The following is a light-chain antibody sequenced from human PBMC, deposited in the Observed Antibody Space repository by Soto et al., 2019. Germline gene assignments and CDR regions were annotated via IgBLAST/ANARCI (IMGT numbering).Light chain of an antibody. J-gene: IGKJ4*01. CDR2: GAY. V-gene: IGKV3-20*01. CDR3: QQYGSSPLT. Sequence: EIVLTQCPGTLSLAPGERSTRSCMASQSVSSSYLAWYQQKPGQAPRLLIYGAYYRATGIPDRFSGSGSGTDFTLTISRLEPEAFAVYYCQQYGSSPLTVGEETQLEI. CDR1: QSVSSSY.